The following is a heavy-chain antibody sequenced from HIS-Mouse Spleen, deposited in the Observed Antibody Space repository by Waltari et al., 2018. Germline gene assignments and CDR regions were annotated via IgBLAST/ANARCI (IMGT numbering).Heavy chain of an antibody. CDR3: AKDKHHAFDY. CDR2: ISYDGSNK. CDR1: GFTLSSYG. Sequence: QVHLVDSGGGVVRPGWSLRLSCAASGFTLSSYGMHWVRQAPGKGLEWVAVISYDGSNKYYADSVKGRFTISRDNSKNTLYLQMNSLRAEDTAVYYCAKDKHHAFDYWGQGTLVTVSS. J-gene: IGHJ4*02. V-gene: IGHV3-30*18.